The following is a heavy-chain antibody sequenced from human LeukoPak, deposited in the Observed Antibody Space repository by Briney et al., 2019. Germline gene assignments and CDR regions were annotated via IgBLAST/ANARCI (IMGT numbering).Heavy chain of an antibody. J-gene: IGHJ6*02. CDR2: IYHTGTT. Sequence: SETLSLTCAVSGGSISSGGYSWSWIRQPPGKGLEWIGYIYHTGTTYYNPSLKSRVTISVDRSKNQFSLKLSSVTAADTAVYYCARLDYYGSNGMDVWGQGTLVTVSS. CDR1: GGSISSGGYS. D-gene: IGHD3-10*01. V-gene: IGHV4-30-2*01. CDR3: ARLDYYGSNGMDV.